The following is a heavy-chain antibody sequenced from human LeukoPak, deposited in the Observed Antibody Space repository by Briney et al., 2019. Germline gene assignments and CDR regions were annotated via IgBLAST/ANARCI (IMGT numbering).Heavy chain of an antibody. V-gene: IGHV1-8*01. Sequence: ASVKVSCKASGYTFTSYDINWVRQATGQGLEWMGWMNPNSGNTGYAQKFQGRVTMTRNTSISTAYMELSSLRSEDTAVYYCARDYSSSWSTTMYYYYGMDVWGQGTTVTVSS. CDR1: GYTFTSYD. CDR2: MNPNSGNT. CDR3: ARDYSSSWSTTMYYYYGMDV. J-gene: IGHJ6*02. D-gene: IGHD6-13*01.